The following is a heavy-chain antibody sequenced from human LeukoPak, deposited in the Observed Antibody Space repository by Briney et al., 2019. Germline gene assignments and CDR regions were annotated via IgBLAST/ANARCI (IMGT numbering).Heavy chain of an antibody. J-gene: IGHJ4*02. Sequence: GGSLRLSCAASGFTFSSYAVNWVRQAPGKGLEWVSAISSSGGTTYYADSVKGRFSISRDNSKNMLYLQMNSLRAGDTAVYYFAKDRKSGPTNFDSWGQGNLVTVSA. CDR2: ISSSGGTT. CDR1: GFTFSSYA. D-gene: IGHD1-26*01. V-gene: IGHV3-23*01. CDR3: AKDRKSGPTNFDS.